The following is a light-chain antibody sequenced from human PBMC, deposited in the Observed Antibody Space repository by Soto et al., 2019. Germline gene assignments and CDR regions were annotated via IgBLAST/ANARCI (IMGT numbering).Light chain of an antibody. J-gene: IGKJ4*01. Sequence: EIVLTQSPLSLPVTPGEPASISCRSSRNLLHSNGYYYLDWYLQKPGQSPQLLIYLGSNRASGVPDRFNGSGAGTDFTLTISRVEAEDVVVYFCAQGLATPITCGGGTKVEIK. CDR2: LGS. CDR1: RNLLHSNGYYY. CDR3: AQGLATPIT. V-gene: IGKV2-28*01.